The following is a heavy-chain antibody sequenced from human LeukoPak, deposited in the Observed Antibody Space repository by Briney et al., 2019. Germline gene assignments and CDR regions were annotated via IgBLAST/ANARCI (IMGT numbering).Heavy chain of an antibody. J-gene: IGHJ5*02. V-gene: IGHV3-15*01. CDR1: GFTFSNAW. CDR2: IKSKTDGGTT. D-gene: IGHD3-3*01. CDR3: TRHWDELRFLDYWFDP. Sequence: PGGLLRLSCAASGFTFSNAWMSSVRQAPGKGLEWVGRIKSKTDGGTTDYAAPVKGRFTISRDDSKNTAYLQMNSLKTEDAAVYYCTRHWDELRFLDYWFDPWGQGTLVTVSS.